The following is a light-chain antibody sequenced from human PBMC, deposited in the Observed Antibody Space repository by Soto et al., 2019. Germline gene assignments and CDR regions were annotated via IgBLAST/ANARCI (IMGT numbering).Light chain of an antibody. J-gene: IGLJ1*01. CDR2: EVS. CDR3: TSYRTGGPFV. V-gene: IGLV2-14*01. CDR1: SSDVGGYNY. Sequence: QSVLTQPASVSGSPGQSIAISCTGTSSDVGGYNYVSWYQQLPGKAPKLLISEVSNRPSGVSHRFSGSKSGNTASLTISGLQAEEEADYYCTSYRTGGPFVLGTGTKVTVL.